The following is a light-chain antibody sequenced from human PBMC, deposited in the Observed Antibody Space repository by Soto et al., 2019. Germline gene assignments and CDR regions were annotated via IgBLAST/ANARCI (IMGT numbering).Light chain of an antibody. V-gene: IGKV3-20*01. CDR3: QQYGTSLYT. CDR1: QSVSRNS. Sequence: EIVLTQSPGTLSLSPGERATLSCRASQSVSRNSLAWYQQKPGQAPRLLIYGASSRATGIPDRFSGSGSGTDFPLTISRLEPEDFAVFYCQQYGTSLYTFGQGTNLEIK. J-gene: IGKJ2*01. CDR2: GAS.